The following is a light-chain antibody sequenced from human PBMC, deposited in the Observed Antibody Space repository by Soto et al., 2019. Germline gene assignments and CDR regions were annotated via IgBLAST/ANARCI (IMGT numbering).Light chain of an antibody. V-gene: IGKV3-11*01. CDR2: VAS. Sequence: EIVLTQSPATLSLSPGERATLSCRASQSVSNYLAWYQHKPGQAPRLLIYVASSRATGIPARFSGSGSGTDFTLTISSLEPEVFAVYFCQLRSNWPPTWTFGQGTKVEIK. CDR3: QLRSNWPPTWT. J-gene: IGKJ1*01. CDR1: QSVSNY.